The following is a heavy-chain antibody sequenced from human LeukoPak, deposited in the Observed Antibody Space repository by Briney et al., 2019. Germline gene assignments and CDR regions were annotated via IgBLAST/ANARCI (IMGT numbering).Heavy chain of an antibody. Sequence: GRSLRLSCAASGFTFDDYSMHWVRLPPGKGLERVSTINWNSGTIGYADSAKGRFTISRDNAKNSLYLQMNSLRAEDTALYYCVKPYGSGSYYFDSWGQGTLVAVSS. CDR1: GFTFDDYS. D-gene: IGHD3-10*01. CDR2: INWNSGTI. J-gene: IGHJ4*02. CDR3: VKPYGSGSYYFDS. V-gene: IGHV3-9*01.